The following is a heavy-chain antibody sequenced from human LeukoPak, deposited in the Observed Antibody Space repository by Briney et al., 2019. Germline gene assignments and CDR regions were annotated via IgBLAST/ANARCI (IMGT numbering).Heavy chain of an antibody. V-gene: IGHV3-21*01. CDR3: ARGGGSGSYYNEYFDY. Sequence: PGGSLRLSCAASGFTFSSYSMNWVRQAPGKGLEWVSSISSSSSYIYYADSVKGRFTISRDNAKNSLYLQMNSLRAEDTAVYYCARGGGSGSYYNEYFDYWGQGTLVTVSS. CDR1: GFTFSSYS. CDR2: ISSSSSYI. D-gene: IGHD3-10*01. J-gene: IGHJ4*02.